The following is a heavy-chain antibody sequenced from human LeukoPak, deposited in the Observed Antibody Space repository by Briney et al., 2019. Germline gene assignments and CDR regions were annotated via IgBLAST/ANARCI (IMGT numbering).Heavy chain of an antibody. D-gene: IGHD3-22*01. CDR2: IYYSGST. Sequence: PSETLSLTCTVSGGSISSGDYYWSWLRQPPGKGLEWIGYIYYSGSTNYNPSLKSRVTISVDTSKNQFSLKLSSVTAADTAVYYCARGGAHYYDSSGYFDYWGQGTLVTVSS. J-gene: IGHJ4*02. CDR1: GGSISSGDYY. CDR3: ARGGAHYYDSSGYFDY. V-gene: IGHV4-61*08.